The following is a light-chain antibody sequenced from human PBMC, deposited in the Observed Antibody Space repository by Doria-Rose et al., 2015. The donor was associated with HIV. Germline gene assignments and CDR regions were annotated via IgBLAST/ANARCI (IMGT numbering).Light chain of an antibody. V-gene: IGKV1-27*01. CDR2: GAS. CDR3: QKHDSAPLT. Sequence: MTQSPSSLSASVGDRVTIACRASQGITDRLAWYQQRPGRVPKLLIYGASTLQSGVPSRFNGSGSGTDFTLTITSLQPEDVATYFCQKHDSAPLTFGQGTRLDI. CDR1: QGITDR. J-gene: IGKJ5*01.